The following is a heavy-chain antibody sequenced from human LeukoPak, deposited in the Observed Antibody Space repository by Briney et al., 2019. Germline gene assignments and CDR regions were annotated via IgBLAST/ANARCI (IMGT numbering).Heavy chain of an antibody. J-gene: IGHJ4*02. D-gene: IGHD2-15*01. CDR1: GFTFSSYV. V-gene: IGHV3-23*01. CDR3: AKGSLGYCSSGSCESFDY. CDR2: ISGSGGST. Sequence: GGFLRLSCAASGFTFSSYVMSWVRQAPGKGLEWVSAISGSGGSTYYPDSVKGRFTISRDNSKNTLFLQMNSLRVEDTAVYYCAKGSLGYCSSGSCESFDYWGQGTLVTVSS.